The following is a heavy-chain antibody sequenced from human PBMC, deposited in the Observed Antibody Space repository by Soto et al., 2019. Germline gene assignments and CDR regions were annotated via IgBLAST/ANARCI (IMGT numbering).Heavy chain of an antibody. V-gene: IGHV1-69*13. CDR3: ERCGALSGGYCRFEY. CDR2: IIPIFGTA. Sequence: SVNVSCKSSVCTQSGYAISVVRQAPGQGLEWMGGIIPIFGTANYAQKFQGRVTITADESTSTAYMELSRLRSEDTAVYYCERCGALSGGYCRFEYWGQGTLVTVSS. D-gene: IGHD2-21*02. J-gene: IGHJ4*02. CDR1: VCTQSGYA.